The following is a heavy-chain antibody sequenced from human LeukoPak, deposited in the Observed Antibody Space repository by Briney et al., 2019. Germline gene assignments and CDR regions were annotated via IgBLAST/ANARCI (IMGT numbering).Heavy chain of an antibody. D-gene: IGHD3-10*01. CDR3: ARDTYLYRGGSDY. CDR2: MSYAGHT. CDR1: GGSIIIDNYY. Sequence: PPETLSLTCTVSGGSIIIDNYYWSWIRQPPGKGLLWIGSMSYAGHTYYNPSLQSRVTISVDTSKNQFSLNLASVTAADTAIYYCARDTYLYRGGSDYWGLGTLVTVSS. V-gene: IGHV4-39*02. J-gene: IGHJ4*02.